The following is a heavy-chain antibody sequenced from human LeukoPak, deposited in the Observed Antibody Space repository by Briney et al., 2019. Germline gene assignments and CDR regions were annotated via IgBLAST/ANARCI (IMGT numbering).Heavy chain of an antibody. CDR2: MYYSGST. D-gene: IGHD3-10*01. V-gene: IGHV4-39*07. J-gene: IGHJ4*02. CDR1: SGSISSTSYY. CDR3: AREMRSPRGGFDY. Sequence: KPSETLSLTCTVSSGSISSTSYYWGWIRQPPGMGLEWIGSMYYSGSTYYNPSLKSRVTISVDTSKSQFSLKLSSVTAADTAVYYCAREMRSPRGGFDYWGQGTLVTVSS.